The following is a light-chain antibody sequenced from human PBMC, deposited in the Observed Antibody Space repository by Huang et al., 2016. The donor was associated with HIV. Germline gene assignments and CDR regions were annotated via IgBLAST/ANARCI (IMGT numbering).Light chain of an antibody. V-gene: IGKV3-11*01. CDR1: QSVSSY. CDR3: QQRISWPPSYT. J-gene: IGKJ2*01. Sequence: EIVLTQSPATLSLSPGDRATLSCRASQSVSSYFAWYQQKPGQAPRLLIYATSNRATVVPARFSGSGSGTDFTLTISSLEPEDFANYYCQQRISWPPSYTFGQGTKVEIK. CDR2: ATS.